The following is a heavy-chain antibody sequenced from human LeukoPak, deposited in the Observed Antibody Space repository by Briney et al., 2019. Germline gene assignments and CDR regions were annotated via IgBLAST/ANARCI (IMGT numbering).Heavy chain of an antibody. CDR3: DTYYYDSSGSLELDY. CDR2: IYYSGST. J-gene: IGHJ4*02. Sequence: PSETLSLTCTVSGGSISSSSYYWGWIRQPPGKGLEWIGSIYYSGSTYYNPSLKSRVTISVDTSKNQFSLKLSSVTAADTAVYYCDTYYYDSSGSLELDYWGQGTLVTVSS. D-gene: IGHD3-22*01. CDR1: GGSISSSSYY. V-gene: IGHV4-39*07.